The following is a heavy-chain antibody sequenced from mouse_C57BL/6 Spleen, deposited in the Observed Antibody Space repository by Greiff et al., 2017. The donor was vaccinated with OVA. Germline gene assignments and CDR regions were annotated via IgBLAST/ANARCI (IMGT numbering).Heavy chain of an antibody. J-gene: IGHJ3*01. D-gene: IGHD2-2*01. CDR3: ARQGYGPWFAY. Sequence: DVKLVESGGGLVQPGGSLKLSCAASGFTFSDYYMYWVRQTPEKRLEWVAYISNGGGSTYYPDTVKGRFTISRDNAKNTLYLQMSRLKSEDTAMYYCARQGYGPWFAYWGQVTLVTVSA. V-gene: IGHV5-12*01. CDR1: GFTFSDYY. CDR2: ISNGGGST.